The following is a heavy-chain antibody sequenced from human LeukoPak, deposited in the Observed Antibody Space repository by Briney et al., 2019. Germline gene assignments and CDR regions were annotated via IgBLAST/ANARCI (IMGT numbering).Heavy chain of an antibody. D-gene: IGHD2-2*01. Sequence: GGSLRLSCEASGFTFDDYAMHWVGQAPGKGLEGVSGVSWNSVSIVYAASVKGRFTISRDNAKNSLNLQMNSLRAEDSALYYCAKGREYQLRDAFDIWGQGTTVIVSS. J-gene: IGHJ3*02. CDR3: AKGREYQLRDAFDI. CDR2: VSWNSVSI. V-gene: IGHV3-9*01. CDR1: GFTFDDYA.